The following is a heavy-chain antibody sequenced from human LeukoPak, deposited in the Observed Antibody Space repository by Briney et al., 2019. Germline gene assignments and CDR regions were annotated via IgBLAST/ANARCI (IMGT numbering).Heavy chain of an antibody. D-gene: IGHD3-3*01. CDR1: GGSFSGYY. CDR2: INHSGST. CDR3: ARGPAIFGVVIMKYYYMDV. V-gene: IGHV4-34*01. J-gene: IGHJ6*03. Sequence: SETLSLTCAVYGGSFSGYYWSWIRQPPGKGLEWIGEINHSGSTNYNPSLKSRVTISVDTSKTQFSLKLSSVTAAVTAVYYCARGPAIFGVVIMKYYYMDVWGKGTTVTVSS.